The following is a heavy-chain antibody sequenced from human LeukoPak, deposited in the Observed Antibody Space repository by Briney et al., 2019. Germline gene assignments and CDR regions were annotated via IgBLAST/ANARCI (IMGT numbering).Heavy chain of an antibody. J-gene: IGHJ5*02. CDR2: IYSGGST. Sequence: GGSLRLSCAASGFTVSSNYMSWVRQAPGKGLEWVSVIYSGGSTYYADSVKGRFTISRDNSKNTLYLQMNSLRAEDTAVYYCARGEGLAARLWFDPWGQGTLVTVSS. D-gene: IGHD6-6*01. CDR3: ARGEGLAARLWFDP. CDR1: GFTVSSNY. V-gene: IGHV3-53*01.